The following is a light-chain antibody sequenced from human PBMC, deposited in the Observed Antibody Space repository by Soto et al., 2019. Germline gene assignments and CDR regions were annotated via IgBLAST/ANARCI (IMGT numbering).Light chain of an antibody. CDR1: QSISSY. J-gene: IGKJ4*01. Sequence: DIQMTQSPSSLSASVGDRVTITCRASQSISSYLNWYQQKPGKAPKLLIYAASSLQSGVPSRFSGSGSGTDFTLIISSLQPEDFATYYCQQSYSTPRTFGGGTKVDIK. CDR2: AAS. V-gene: IGKV1-39*01. CDR3: QQSYSTPRT.